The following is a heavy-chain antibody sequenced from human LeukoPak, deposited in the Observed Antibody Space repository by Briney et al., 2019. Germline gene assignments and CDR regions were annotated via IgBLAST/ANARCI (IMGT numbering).Heavy chain of an antibody. D-gene: IGHD6-13*01. J-gene: IGHJ3*02. CDR2: ISSSSSYI. V-gene: IGHV3-21*01. CDR3: ASSLAASGKGTFDI. Sequence: PGGSLRLSCAASGFTFSSYSMNWDRQAPGKGLEWVSSISSSSSYIYYADSVKGRFTISRDNAKNSLYLQMNSLRAEDTAVYYCASSLAASGKGTFDIWGQGTMVTVSS. CDR1: GFTFSSYS.